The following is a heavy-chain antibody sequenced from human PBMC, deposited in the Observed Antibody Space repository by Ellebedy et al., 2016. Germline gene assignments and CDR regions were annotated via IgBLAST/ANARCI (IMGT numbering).Heavy chain of an antibody. V-gene: IGHV3-23*01. CDR3: RQGHYFDQ. CDR1: GLNFNTFF. Sequence: GESLKISXTASGLNFNTFFMTWVRQAPGKGLEWVSTISAGSDTTRLADSVKSRFTISRDNSKNTLYLQMNNLRVDDTALYYCRQGHYFDQWGQGALVTVSS. J-gene: IGHJ4*02. CDR2: ISAGSDTT.